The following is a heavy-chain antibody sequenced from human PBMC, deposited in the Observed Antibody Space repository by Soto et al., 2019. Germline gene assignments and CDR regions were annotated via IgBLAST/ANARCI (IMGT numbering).Heavy chain of an antibody. CDR2: ISSRGDRT. Sequence: GGSLRLSCAASGFTFSSYAMSWVRQAPGKGLEWVSIISSRGDRTSYAESVKGRFTISRDDSKNTLFLHMNSLGAEDTAVYYCAKETGYSYGFQPNALDVWGQGTTVTVSS. CDR1: GFTFSSYA. J-gene: IGHJ6*02. D-gene: IGHD5-18*01. V-gene: IGHV3-23*01. CDR3: AKETGYSYGFQPNALDV.